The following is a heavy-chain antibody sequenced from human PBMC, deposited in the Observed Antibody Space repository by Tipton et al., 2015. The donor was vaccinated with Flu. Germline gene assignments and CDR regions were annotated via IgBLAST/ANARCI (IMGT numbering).Heavy chain of an antibody. Sequence: GSLRLSCTVSGGSINSFYWSWIRQPPGRGLEYIGDIFYTGSTTYNPALKSRVTISVDTSKNQFSLKVTSVTAADTALYFCARLRSGMIDYWGQGTLVTVSS. D-gene: IGHD1-26*01. J-gene: IGHJ4*02. CDR3: ARLRSGMIDY. CDR2: IFYTGST. CDR1: GGSINSFY. V-gene: IGHV4-59*08.